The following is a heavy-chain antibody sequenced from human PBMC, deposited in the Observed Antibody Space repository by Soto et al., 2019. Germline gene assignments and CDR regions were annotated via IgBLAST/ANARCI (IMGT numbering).Heavy chain of an antibody. CDR1: GGSLDTYY. J-gene: IGHJ4*02. CDR2: IYSSGST. V-gene: IGHV4-59*01. D-gene: IGHD1-20*01. Sequence: TLSLTCTVSGGSLDTYYLTWIRQPPGKGLEWIGYIYSSGSTNYNPSLKSRVTMAVDMSKNQFSLKLTSVTAADTAVYYCARARYNWNYWGQGAVVTVSS. CDR3: ARARYNWNY.